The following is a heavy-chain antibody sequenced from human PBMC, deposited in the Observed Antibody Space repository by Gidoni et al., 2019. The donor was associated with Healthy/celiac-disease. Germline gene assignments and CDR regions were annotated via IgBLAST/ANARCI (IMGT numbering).Heavy chain of an antibody. CDR3: AKGWELPYFDY. Sequence: QMKLVEYGGGVVQPGGSLRISCAASGFTFSSYGMHWVRQAPGKGLEWGAFIRYDGSNKYYADSVKGRFTISRDNSKNTLYLQMNSLRAEDTAVYYCAKGWELPYFDYWGQGTLVTVSS. V-gene: IGHV3-30*02. CDR2: IRYDGSNK. J-gene: IGHJ4*02. D-gene: IGHD1-26*01. CDR1: GFTFSSYG.